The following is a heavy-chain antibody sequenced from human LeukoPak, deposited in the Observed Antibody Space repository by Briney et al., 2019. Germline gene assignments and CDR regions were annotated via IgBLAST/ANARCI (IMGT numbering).Heavy chain of an antibody. CDR2: ISSSSSYI. Sequence: GGSLRLSCAASGFTFSSYAMSWVRQAPGKGLEWVSSISSSSSYIYYADSVKGRFTISRDNAKNSLYLQMNSLRAEDTAVYYCARGRPLAAAGTGPSDYWGQGTLVTVSS. D-gene: IGHD6-13*01. V-gene: IGHV3-21*01. CDR3: ARGRPLAAAGTGPSDY. J-gene: IGHJ4*02. CDR1: GFTFSSYA.